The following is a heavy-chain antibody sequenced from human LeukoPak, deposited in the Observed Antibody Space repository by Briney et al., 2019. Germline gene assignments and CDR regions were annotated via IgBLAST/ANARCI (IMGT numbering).Heavy chain of an antibody. D-gene: IGHD3-22*01. CDR2: MNPNSGNT. Sequence: ASVKVSCKASGYTFTSYDINWVRQATGQGLEWMGWMNPNSGNTGYAQKFQGRVTMTTDTSTSTAYMELRSLRSDDTAVYYCARSDSSGYYYYYYYGMDVWGQGTTVTVSS. V-gene: IGHV1-8*01. J-gene: IGHJ6*02. CDR1: GYTFTSYD. CDR3: ARSDSSGYYYYYYYGMDV.